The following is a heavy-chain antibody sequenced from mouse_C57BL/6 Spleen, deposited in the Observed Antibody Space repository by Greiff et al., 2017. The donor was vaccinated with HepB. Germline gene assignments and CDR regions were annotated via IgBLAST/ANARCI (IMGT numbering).Heavy chain of an antibody. D-gene: IGHD3-2*02. CDR3: ARGGDCSCSVEDY. Sequence: QVQLQQPGAELVRPGSSVKLSCKASGYTFTSYWMHWVKQRPIQGLEWIGNIDPTDSETHYNQKFKDKATVTVDKSSSTAYMQLSSLTAEDSAVYYCARGGDCSCSVEDYWGQGTTLTVSS. CDR1: GYTFTSYW. CDR2: IDPTDSET. V-gene: IGHV1-52*01. J-gene: IGHJ2*01.